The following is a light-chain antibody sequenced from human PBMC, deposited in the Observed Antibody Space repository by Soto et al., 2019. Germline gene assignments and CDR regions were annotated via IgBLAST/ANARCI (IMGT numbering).Light chain of an antibody. V-gene: IGKV3-15*01. Sequence: EIVMTQSPATLSVSPGERATLSCRASQSVSTNLVWYQQQPGQAPRLLIYGASTRATGIPARFSGSGSGTEFTLTINSLQSEDFAVYYCQYRRTFGQGTKVEIK. CDR3: QYRRT. J-gene: IGKJ1*01. CDR2: GAS. CDR1: QSVSTN.